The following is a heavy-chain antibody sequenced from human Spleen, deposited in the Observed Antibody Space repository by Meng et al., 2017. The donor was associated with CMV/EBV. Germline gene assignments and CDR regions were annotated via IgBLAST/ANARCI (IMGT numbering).Heavy chain of an antibody. Sequence: ASGFTFSLYSMHWVRQAPGKGLEWVTSISSSSSYIYYADSVKGRFTISRDNAKNSLYLQMNSLRAEDTAVYYCASSYSSSGDYFDYWGQGTLVTVSS. J-gene: IGHJ4*02. CDR1: GFTFSLYS. D-gene: IGHD6-13*01. CDR3: ASSYSSSGDYFDY. V-gene: IGHV3-21*01. CDR2: ISSSSSYI.